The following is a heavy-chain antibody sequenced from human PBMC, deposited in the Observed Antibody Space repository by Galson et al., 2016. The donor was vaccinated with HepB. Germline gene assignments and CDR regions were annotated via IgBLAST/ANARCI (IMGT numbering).Heavy chain of an antibody. CDR1: GFTFSDYY. V-gene: IGHV3-11*06. CDR2: ISSISTHA. D-gene: IGHD5-12*01. CDR3: ARDRSVASAYDI. J-gene: IGHJ4*02. Sequence: LRLSCAASGFTFSDYYMSWIRQAPGKGLEWLSYISSISTHASYADSVKGRFTISRDNGDNLLFLELNSLRPEDTAVYFCARDRSVASAYDIWGQGTPVTVSS.